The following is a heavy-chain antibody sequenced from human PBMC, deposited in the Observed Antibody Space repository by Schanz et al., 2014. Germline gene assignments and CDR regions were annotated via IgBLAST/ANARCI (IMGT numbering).Heavy chain of an antibody. V-gene: IGHV3-23*04. Sequence: EVQLVESGGGLVQPGGSLRLSCAASGFTFSSYAMSWVRQAPGTGLEWVSAISGGGGTTYYADSVKGRFTISSDSSKNTLYLQMSSLRADDTAVYYCAKAADWPVTRFDPWGQGTLVTVSS. D-gene: IGHD3-9*01. CDR3: AKAADWPVTRFDP. J-gene: IGHJ5*02. CDR1: GFTFSSYA. CDR2: ISGGGGTT.